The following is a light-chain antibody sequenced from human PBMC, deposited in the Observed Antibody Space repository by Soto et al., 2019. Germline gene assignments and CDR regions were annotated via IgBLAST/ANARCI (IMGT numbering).Light chain of an antibody. Sequence: QSALTQPRSVSGSPGQSVTISCTGTGSDVGGYNYVSWYQHHPGKAPKLMIYEVSNRPSGVSNRFSGSKSDNTASLTISGLQSEDEADYYCSSYTSSSTVVFGGGTKLTVL. V-gene: IGLV2-14*01. J-gene: IGLJ3*02. CDR2: EVS. CDR3: SSYTSSSTVV. CDR1: GSDVGGYNY.